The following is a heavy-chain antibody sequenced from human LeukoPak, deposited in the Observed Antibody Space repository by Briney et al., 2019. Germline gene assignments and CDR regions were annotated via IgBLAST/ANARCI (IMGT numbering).Heavy chain of an antibody. Sequence: SETLSLTCTVSGGSISSSSYYWGWIRQPPGKGLEWIGSIYYSGSTYYNPSLKSRVTISVDTSKNQFSLKLSSVTAADTAVYYCAGNYDSSGYYSTSQTYYFDYWGQGTLVTVSS. CDR1: GGSISSSSYY. V-gene: IGHV4-39*01. CDR3: AGNYDSSGYYSTSQTYYFDY. D-gene: IGHD3-22*01. J-gene: IGHJ4*02. CDR2: IYYSGST.